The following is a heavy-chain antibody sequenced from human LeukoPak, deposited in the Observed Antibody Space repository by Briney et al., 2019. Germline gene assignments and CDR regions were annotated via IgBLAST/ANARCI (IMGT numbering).Heavy chain of an antibody. CDR2: IYYSGTT. CDR1: GGSISSGDYY. CDR3: ARVSSAYWYYFDY. V-gene: IGHV4-30-4*01. Sequence: SQTLSLTCTVSGGSISSGDYYWSWIRQPPGKGLEWIGYIYYSGTTYYNPSLKSRVTISVDTSKNQFPLKLSSVTAADTAVYYCARVSSAYWYYFDYWGQGTLVTVSS. J-gene: IGHJ4*02. D-gene: IGHD3-22*01.